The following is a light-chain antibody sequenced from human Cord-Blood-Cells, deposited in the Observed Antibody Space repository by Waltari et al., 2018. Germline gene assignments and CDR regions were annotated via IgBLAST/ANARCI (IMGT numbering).Light chain of an antibody. Sequence: QSALTQPASVSGSPGQSITISCTGTSSDVGCYNYVSWYQQHPGKAPKLMIYDVSNRPSGVSNRFSGSKSGNTASLTISGLQAEDEADYYCSSYTSSSTLPVFGGGTKLTVL. J-gene: IGLJ2*01. CDR2: DVS. CDR3: SSYTSSSTLPV. CDR1: SSDVGCYNY. V-gene: IGLV2-14*01.